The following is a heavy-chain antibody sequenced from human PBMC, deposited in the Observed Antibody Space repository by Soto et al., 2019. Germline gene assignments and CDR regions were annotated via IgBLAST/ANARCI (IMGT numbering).Heavy chain of an antibody. CDR2: IIPILGIA. J-gene: IGHJ4*02. V-gene: IGHV1-69*02. CDR3: AGGSGGFGELLDY. CDR1: GGTFSSYT. D-gene: IGHD3-10*01. Sequence: QVQLVQSGAEVKKPGSSVKVSCKASGGTFSSYTISWVRQAPGQGLEWMGRIIPILGIANYAQKFQGRVTITADKSTGTAYMELSSLRSEDTAVYYCAGGSGGFGELLDYWGQGTLVTVSS.